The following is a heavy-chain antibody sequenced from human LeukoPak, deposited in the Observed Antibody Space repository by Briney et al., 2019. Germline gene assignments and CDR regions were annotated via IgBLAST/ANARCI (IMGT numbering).Heavy chain of an antibody. J-gene: IGHJ2*01. D-gene: IGHD7-27*01. CDR1: GFTFSSYD. CDR3: AKEHGEFDL. Sequence: GGSLRLSCAASGFTFSSYDMHWVRQATGKGLEWVSGIGTAGDIYYPDSVKGRFTISRDNSKNTLYLQMNSLRAEDTAVYYCAKEHGEFDLWGRGTLVTVSS. V-gene: IGHV3-13*01. CDR2: IGTAGDI.